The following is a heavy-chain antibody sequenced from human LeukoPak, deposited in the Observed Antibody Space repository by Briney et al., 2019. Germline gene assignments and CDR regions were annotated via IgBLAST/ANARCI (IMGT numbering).Heavy chain of an antibody. CDR1: GYTFTSYG. V-gene: IGHV1-18*01. J-gene: IGHJ4*02. CDR3: ARQDYGDYHVGWNY. CDR2: ISAYNGNT. D-gene: IGHD4-17*01. Sequence: ASVKVSCKASGYTFTSYGISWVRQAPGQGLEWMGWISAYNGNTNYAQKLQGRVTMTTDTSTSTAYMELRSLRSDDTAVYYCARQDYGDYHVGWNYWGQGTLVTVSS.